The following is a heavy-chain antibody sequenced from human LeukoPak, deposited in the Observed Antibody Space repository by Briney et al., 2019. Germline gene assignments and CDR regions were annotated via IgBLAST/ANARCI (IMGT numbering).Heavy chain of an antibody. J-gene: IGHJ5*02. CDR3: ARDFSFSNYWFDP. D-gene: IGHD4-11*01. Sequence: GASVKVSCKASGYTFTSYAISWVRQAPGQGLEWMGGIIPIFGTANYAQKFQGRVTITADESTSTAYMELSSLRSEDTAVYYCARDFSFSNYWFDPWGQGTLVTVSS. V-gene: IGHV1-69*13. CDR2: IIPIFGTA. CDR1: GYTFTSYA.